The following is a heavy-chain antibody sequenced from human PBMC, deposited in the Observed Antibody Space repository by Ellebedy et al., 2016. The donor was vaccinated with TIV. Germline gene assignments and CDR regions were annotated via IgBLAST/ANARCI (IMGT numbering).Heavy chain of an antibody. CDR3: AREGSGSVV. D-gene: IGHD1-26*01. V-gene: IGHV3-15*07. J-gene: IGHJ3*01. CDR2: IRSEPDGGTT. CDR1: GFTFSNAW. Sequence: GESLKISCAASGFTFSNAWMNWVRQVPGKGLEWVGRIRSEPDGGTTDYAAPVKGRFTISRDDSKNTLSLQMNSLKTEDTAVYYCAREGSGSVVWGQGTMVTVSS.